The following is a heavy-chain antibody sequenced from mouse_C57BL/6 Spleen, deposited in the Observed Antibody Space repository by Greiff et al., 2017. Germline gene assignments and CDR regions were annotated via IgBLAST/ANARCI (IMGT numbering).Heavy chain of an antibody. Sequence: EVKLMESGGGLVKPGGSLKLSCAASGFTFSDYGMHWVRQAPEKGLEWVAYISSGSSTIYYADTVKGRFTISRDNAKNTLFLQMTSLRSEDTAMYYCARRYDGYYDYFDDWGQGTTLTVSS. CDR2: ISSGSSTI. J-gene: IGHJ2*01. CDR1: GFTFSDYG. D-gene: IGHD2-3*01. V-gene: IGHV5-17*01. CDR3: ARRYDGYYDYFDD.